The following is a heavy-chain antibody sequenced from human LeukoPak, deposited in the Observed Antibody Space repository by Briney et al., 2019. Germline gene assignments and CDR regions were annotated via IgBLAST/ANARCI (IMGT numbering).Heavy chain of an antibody. CDR3: LLRVAVAGLDY. D-gene: IGHD6-19*01. CDR2: IYSGGST. V-gene: IGHV3-53*01. J-gene: IGHJ4*02. CDR1: EFTVSSNY. Sequence: GGSLRLSCAASEFTVSSNYMSWVRQAPGKGLEWVSVIYSGGSTYYADSVKGRFTISRDNSKNTLYLQMNSLRAEDTAVYYCLLRVAVAGLDYWGQGTLVTVSS.